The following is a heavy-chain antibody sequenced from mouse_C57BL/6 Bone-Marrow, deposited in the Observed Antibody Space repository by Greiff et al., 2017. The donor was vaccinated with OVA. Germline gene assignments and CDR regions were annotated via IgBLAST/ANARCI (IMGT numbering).Heavy chain of an antibody. D-gene: IGHD2-1*01. CDR2: INPSSGYT. CDR3: AREDGNWLAY. J-gene: IGHJ3*01. Sequence: VQRVESGAELARPGASVKMSCKASGYTFTSYTMHWVKQRPGPGLEWIGYINPSSGYTKYNQKFKDKATLTADKSSSTAYMQLSSLTSEDSAVYYCAREDGNWLAYWGQGTLVTVSA. CDR1: GYTFTSYT. V-gene: IGHV1-4*01.